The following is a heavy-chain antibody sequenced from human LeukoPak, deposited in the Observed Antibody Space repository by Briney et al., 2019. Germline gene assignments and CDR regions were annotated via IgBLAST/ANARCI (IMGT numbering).Heavy chain of an antibody. Sequence: GGSLRLSCAASGFTFSSFPMSWVRQAPGKGLEWVSVISGGGVSTYYADSVKGRFTISRDNSKNTLYLQMNSLRAEDTAVYYCAKDPNIGPFDYWGQGTLVTVSS. J-gene: IGHJ4*02. V-gene: IGHV3-23*01. CDR2: ISGGGVST. D-gene: IGHD2-8*01. CDR1: GFTFSSFP. CDR3: AKDPNIGPFDY.